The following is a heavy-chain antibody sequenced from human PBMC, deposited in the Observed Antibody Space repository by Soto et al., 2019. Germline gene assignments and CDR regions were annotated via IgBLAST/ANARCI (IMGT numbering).Heavy chain of an antibody. Sequence: ASVKVSCKASGYTFTSYYMHWVRQAPGQGLEWMGIINPSGGSTSYAQKFQGRVTMNRDTSTSTDYMELSSLRSEDTAVYYCSRGQSLSGVVIYYYYYMDVWGKGTTVTVSS. D-gene: IGHD3-3*01. CDR3: SRGQSLSGVVIYYYYYMDV. CDR1: GYTFTSYY. V-gene: IGHV1-46*01. CDR2: INPSGGST. J-gene: IGHJ6*03.